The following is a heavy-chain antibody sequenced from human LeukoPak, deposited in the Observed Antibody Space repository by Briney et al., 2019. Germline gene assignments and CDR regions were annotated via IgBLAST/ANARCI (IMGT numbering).Heavy chain of an antibody. D-gene: IGHD2/OR15-2a*01. V-gene: IGHV3-74*01. J-gene: IGHJ2*01. CDR2: ISPDGSST. CDR3: ARGKWKLLSHYWCFDL. Sequence: PGGSLRLSCAASGFAFSSYWMLWVRQTPGQGLVWVSRISPDGSSTSYADSVKGRFTISRDNAKNTLYLQMNSLRAEDTAVYYCARGKWKLLSHYWCFDLWGRGTLVTVSS. CDR1: GFAFSSYW.